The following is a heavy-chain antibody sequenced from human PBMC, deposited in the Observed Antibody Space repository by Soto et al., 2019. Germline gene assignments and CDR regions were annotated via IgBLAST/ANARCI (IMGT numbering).Heavy chain of an antibody. CDR3: ARGGGMYYYESSGHSHHAMDV. CDR2: IYDSGNT. J-gene: IGHJ6*02. D-gene: IGHD3-22*01. CDR1: GGPIRSYC. Sequence: PSETLSLTCTVSGGPIRSYCWSWIRQPPGKGLEWIGYIYDSGNTDYNPSLKSRVTISVDTSKNQFSLKLSSVTTADTAVYYCARGGGMYYYESSGHSHHAMDVRGQGTTVTVAS. V-gene: IGHV4-59*01.